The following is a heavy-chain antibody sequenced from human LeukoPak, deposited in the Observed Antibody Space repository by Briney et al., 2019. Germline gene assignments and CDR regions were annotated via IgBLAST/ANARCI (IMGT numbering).Heavy chain of an antibody. CDR3: AREEYDFWSGYYTQGGLDY. D-gene: IGHD3-3*01. CDR2: SSSSSSTI. J-gene: IGHJ4*02. V-gene: IGHV3-48*04. Sequence: GGSLRLSCAASGFTFSSYSMNWVRQAPGKGLEWVSYSSSSSSTIYYADSVKGRFTISRDNAKNSLYLQMNSLRAEDTAVYYCAREEYDFWSGYYTQGGLDYWGQGTLVTVSS. CDR1: GFTFSSYS.